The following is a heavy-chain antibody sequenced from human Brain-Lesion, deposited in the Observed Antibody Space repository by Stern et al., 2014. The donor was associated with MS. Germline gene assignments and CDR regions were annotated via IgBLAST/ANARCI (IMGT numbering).Heavy chain of an antibody. CDR2: IYYSGNT. J-gene: IGHJ5*02. D-gene: IGHD2-15*01. CDR1: GGSVSSTSYA. Sequence: VQLEESGPGLVKPSETLSLTCTVAGGSVSSTSYAWAWIRQPPGKGLEWIGTIYYSGNTYYSPSLKSRLTISLDTSKNQFSLQLRSGTAADTAVYYCAGEEDIRYCSGGSCTGNWFDPWGQGTLGTVSS. V-gene: IGHV4-39*01. CDR3: AGEEDIRYCSGGSCTGNWFDP.